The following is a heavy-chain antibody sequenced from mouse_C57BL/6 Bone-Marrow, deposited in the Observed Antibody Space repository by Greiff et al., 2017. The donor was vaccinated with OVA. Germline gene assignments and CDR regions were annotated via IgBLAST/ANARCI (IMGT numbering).Heavy chain of an antibody. V-gene: IGHV1-42*01. D-gene: IGHD2-5*01. J-gene: IGHJ4*01. Sequence: EVQLQQSGPELVKPGASVKISCKASGYSFTGYYMNWVKQSPEKSLEWIGEINPSTGGTTYNQKFKAKATLTVDKSSSTAYMQRKRLTSEDSAVYYCARTGDSNFYYYAMDYWGQGTSVTVSS. CDR3: ARTGDSNFYYYAMDY. CDR1: GYSFTGYY. CDR2: INPSTGGT.